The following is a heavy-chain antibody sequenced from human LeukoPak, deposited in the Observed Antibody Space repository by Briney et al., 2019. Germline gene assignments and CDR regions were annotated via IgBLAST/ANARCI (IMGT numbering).Heavy chain of an antibody. Sequence: SQTLSLTCTVSGGSISSGGYYWSWIRQPPGKGLEWIGYIYYSGSTYYNPSLKSRVTISVDTSKNQFSLKLSSVTAADTAVYYCARGGTGGTFDYWGQGTLVTVSS. CDR1: GGSISSGGYY. CDR2: IYYSGST. V-gene: IGHV4-31*03. CDR3: ARGGTGGTFDY. D-gene: IGHD3-10*01. J-gene: IGHJ4*02.